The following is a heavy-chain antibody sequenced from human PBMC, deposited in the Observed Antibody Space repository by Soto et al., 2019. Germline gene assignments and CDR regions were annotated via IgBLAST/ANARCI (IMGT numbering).Heavy chain of an antibody. D-gene: IGHD2-15*01. CDR1: GYTFTGYY. CDR3: ARGYCSGGSCYSGGYFDY. V-gene: IGHV1-2*04. CDR2: INPNSGGT. J-gene: IGHJ4*02. Sequence: ASVKVSCKASGYTFTGYYMHWVRQAPGQGLEWMGWINPNSGGTNYAQKFQGWVTMTRDTSISTAYMELSRLRSDDTAVYYCARGYCSGGSCYSGGYFDYWGQGTLVTVS.